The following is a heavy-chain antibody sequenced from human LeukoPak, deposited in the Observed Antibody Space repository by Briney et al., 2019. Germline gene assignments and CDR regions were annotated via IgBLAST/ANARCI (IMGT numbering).Heavy chain of an antibody. Sequence: SETLSLTCAVSGGSISSSTYYWGWIRQPPGKGLEWIGSLYWSGSTYYNPSLRSRLTKSVDTSKNQFSLKLRSVTAADTAVYYCARSIGARGVPTVFDIWGQGTMLTVSP. CDR2: LYWSGST. D-gene: IGHD3-10*01. J-gene: IGHJ3*02. CDR1: GGSISSSTYY. V-gene: IGHV4-39*01. CDR3: ARSIGARGVPTVFDI.